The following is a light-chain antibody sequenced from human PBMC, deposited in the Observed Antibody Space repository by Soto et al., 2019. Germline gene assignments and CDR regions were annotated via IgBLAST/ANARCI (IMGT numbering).Light chain of an antibody. V-gene: IGKV3-15*01. CDR2: GAS. Sequence: EIVMTQSPDSLSVSPGGRATLSCRARQSISDTLAWYQQKPGQDPRLLIYGASKRAPGFPARFSGSGSGTDFTLTISSLQSEDFAVYYCQQFNNWPWTFGQGTKVDIK. CDR1: QSISDT. J-gene: IGKJ1*01. CDR3: QQFNNWPWT.